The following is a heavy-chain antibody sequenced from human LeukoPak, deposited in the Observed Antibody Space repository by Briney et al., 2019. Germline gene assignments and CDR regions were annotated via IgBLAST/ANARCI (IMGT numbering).Heavy chain of an antibody. CDR1: GFTFSDYY. J-gene: IGHJ4*02. Sequence: GASVKVSCKASGFTFSDYYIHWVRQAPGQGLEWMGWITPNGGANYAQKFQGWVTMTRDTSVNTAYMELIRLTSDVTAVYYCVRDAHRPMDDLDYWGQGTLVTVSS. V-gene: IGHV1-2*04. CDR3: VRDAHRPMDDLDY. D-gene: IGHD2-2*03. CDR2: ITPNGGA.